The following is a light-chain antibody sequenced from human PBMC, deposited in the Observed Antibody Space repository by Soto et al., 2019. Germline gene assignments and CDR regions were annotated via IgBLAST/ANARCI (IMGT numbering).Light chain of an antibody. CDR2: EDT. CDR1: STDVGGYKY. Sequence: QSVLTQTASVSGSPGQSITISCAGTSTDVGGYKYVSWYQLHPGKAPQLIIYEDTNRPSGVSDRFSGSKSGNTASLTISGLQAEDEAEYYCFSYTSSSTRVFGTGTKLNVL. CDR3: FSYTSSSTRV. V-gene: IGLV2-14*01. J-gene: IGLJ1*01.